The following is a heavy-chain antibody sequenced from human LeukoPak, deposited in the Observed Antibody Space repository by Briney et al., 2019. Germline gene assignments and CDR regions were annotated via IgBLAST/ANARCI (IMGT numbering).Heavy chain of an antibody. CDR1: GFTVSSNY. CDR2: ICGGGST. CDR3: ARSEYYGSGGYYFDY. D-gene: IGHD3-10*01. J-gene: IGHJ4*02. V-gene: IGHV3-53*01. Sequence: PGGSLRLSCAASGFTVSSNYMSWVRQAPGKGLEWVSVICGGGSTYYADSVKGRFTISRDNSKNTLYLQMNSLRAEDTAVYYCARSEYYGSGGYYFDYWGQGTLVTVSS.